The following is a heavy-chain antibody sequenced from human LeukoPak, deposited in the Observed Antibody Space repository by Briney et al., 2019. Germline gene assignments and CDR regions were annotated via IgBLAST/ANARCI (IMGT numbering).Heavy chain of an antibody. V-gene: IGHV3-53*01. Sequence: PGGSLRLSCGASGFTVSSNYMSWVRQAPGKGLEWVSVIYSGGSTYYADSVKGRFTISRDNSKNTLYLQMNSLRAEDTAVYYCASLRGSYSFYYYYMDVWGKGTTVTVSS. CDR1: GFTVSSNY. D-gene: IGHD3-16*01. CDR2: IYSGGST. CDR3: ASLRGSYSFYYYYMDV. J-gene: IGHJ6*03.